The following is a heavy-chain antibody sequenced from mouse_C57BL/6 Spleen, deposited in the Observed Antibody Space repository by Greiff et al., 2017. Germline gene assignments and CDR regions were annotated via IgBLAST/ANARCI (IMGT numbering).Heavy chain of an antibody. Sequence: EVQLQQSGPELVKPGASVKISCKASGYSLTDYNMNWVKQSNGKSLEGLGVINPNYGTTSYNQKFKGKATLTVAQSSSTAYRQLTSLTSEDSAVYYCARMGYYGTSFYAMDYWGQGTSVTVSS. D-gene: IGHD1-1*01. V-gene: IGHV1-39*01. CDR2: INPNYGTT. J-gene: IGHJ4*01. CDR3: ARMGYYGTSFYAMDY. CDR1: GYSLTDYN.